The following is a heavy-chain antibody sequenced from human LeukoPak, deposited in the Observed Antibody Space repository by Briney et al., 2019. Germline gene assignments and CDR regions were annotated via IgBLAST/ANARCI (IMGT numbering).Heavy chain of an antibody. J-gene: IGHJ4*02. Sequence: SETLSLTCTVSGGSISSYYWSWIRQPPGKGLEWIGYIYYSGSTNYNPSLKSRVTISVDTSKNQFSLKLSSVTAADTAVYYFARQAQRGRDGYTLFDYWGQGTLVTVSS. D-gene: IGHD5-24*01. CDR3: ARQAQRGRDGYTLFDY. CDR1: GGSISSYY. V-gene: IGHV4-59*08. CDR2: IYYSGST.